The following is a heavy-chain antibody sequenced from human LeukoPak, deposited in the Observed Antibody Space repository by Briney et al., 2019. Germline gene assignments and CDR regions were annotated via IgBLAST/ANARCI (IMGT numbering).Heavy chain of an antibody. V-gene: IGHV3-30*02. CDR3: AKDYDFWSGYPTSTLVY. CDR1: GFTFSNYG. J-gene: IGHJ4*02. D-gene: IGHD3-3*01. Sequence: GGSLRLSCAASGFTFSNYGMHWVRQAPGKGLEWVAFIQYDGSNKYYAESVKGRFTISRDDSKNTLYLQMNSLRAEDTAVYYCAKDYDFWSGYPTSTLVYWGQGTLVTVSS. CDR2: IQYDGSNK.